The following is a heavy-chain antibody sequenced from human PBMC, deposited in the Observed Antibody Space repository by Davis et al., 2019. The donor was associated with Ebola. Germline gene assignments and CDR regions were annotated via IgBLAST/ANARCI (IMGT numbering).Heavy chain of an antibody. CDR1: GFTVSSNY. J-gene: IGHJ6*02. CDR2: IYSGGST. CDR3: AREGLDTAMFYYYGMDV. V-gene: IGHV3-66*01. D-gene: IGHD5-18*01. Sequence: GGSLRLSCAASGFTVSSNYMSWVRQAPGKGLEWVSVIYSGGSTYYADSVKGRFTISRDNSKNTLYLQMNSLRAEDTAVYYCAREGLDTAMFYYYGMDVWGQGTTVTVS.